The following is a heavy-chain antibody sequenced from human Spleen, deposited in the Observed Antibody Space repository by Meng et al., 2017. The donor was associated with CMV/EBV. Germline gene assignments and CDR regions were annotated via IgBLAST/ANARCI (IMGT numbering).Heavy chain of an antibody. V-gene: IGHV3-23*01. CDR3: AREENYYGSGSYLY. CDR2: ISGSGGST. J-gene: IGHJ4*02. D-gene: IGHD3-10*01. Sequence: SGFTFSSYAMSWVRQAPGKGLEWVSAISGSGGSTYYADSVKGRFTISRDNSKNSLYLQMNSLRAEDTAVYYCAREENYYGSGSYLYWGQGTLVTVSS. CDR1: GFTFSSYA.